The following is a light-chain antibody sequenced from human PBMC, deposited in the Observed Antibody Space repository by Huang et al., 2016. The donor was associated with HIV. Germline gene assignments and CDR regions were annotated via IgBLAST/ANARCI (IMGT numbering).Light chain of an antibody. CDR2: GAS. Sequence: DIQMTQSPSSLSASVGDRLTITCRASQDISSYLAWYQQKPGKVPKLLIYGASTLQSGGPSRVSGGGSGTDFTLTISSLQPEDVATYYCQKYNYAPPTFGPGTKVHI. CDR1: QDISSY. J-gene: IGKJ3*01. V-gene: IGKV1-27*01. CDR3: QKYNYAPPT.